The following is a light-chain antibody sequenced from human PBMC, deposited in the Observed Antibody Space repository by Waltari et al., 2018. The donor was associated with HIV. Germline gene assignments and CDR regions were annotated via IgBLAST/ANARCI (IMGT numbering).Light chain of an antibody. V-gene: IGLV2-14*01. CDR1: RPPIDFYNF. J-gene: IGLJ3*02. CDR3: SSFASQGTLM. CDR2: AVS. Sequence: QSPLSQPASVSGSPGQSIPITCTGVRPPIDFYNFVSCYQQHPGKTPQLILDAVSGRPSGVSSRFSGAKSGVTASLTISGLQAEDEATYFCSSFASQGTLMFGGGTKLTVL.